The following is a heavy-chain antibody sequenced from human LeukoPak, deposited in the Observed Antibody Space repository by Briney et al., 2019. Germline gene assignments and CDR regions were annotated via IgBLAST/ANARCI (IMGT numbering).Heavy chain of an antibody. V-gene: IGHV3-23*01. D-gene: IGHD2-15*01. Sequence: GGSLRLSCAASGFTFXSXXMSWVRQAPGKGLXXVSXXSGXXXXXXXXXXXXXXXXXSXDNSXNTLYLQMNSLRAEDTAVYYCAKNQRVVPDYWGQGTLVTVSS. CDR2: XSGXXXXX. CDR3: AKNQRVVPDY. J-gene: IGHJ4*02. CDR1: GFTFXSXX.